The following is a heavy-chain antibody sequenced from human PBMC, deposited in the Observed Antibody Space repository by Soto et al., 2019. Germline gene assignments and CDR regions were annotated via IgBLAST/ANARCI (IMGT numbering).Heavy chain of an antibody. CDR3: ARDKKTVTIFGVGGRRCYFDY. CDR1: GFTFNNYW. D-gene: IGHD3-3*01. J-gene: IGHJ4*02. V-gene: IGHV3-48*02. Sequence: PGGSLRLSCGASGFTFNNYWMSWVRQAPGKGLEWVSAISGSSSTIYYADSVKGRFTISRDNAKNSLYLQMNSLRDEDTAVYYCARDKKTVTIFGVGGRRCYFDYWGQGTLVTVSS. CDR2: ISGSSSTI.